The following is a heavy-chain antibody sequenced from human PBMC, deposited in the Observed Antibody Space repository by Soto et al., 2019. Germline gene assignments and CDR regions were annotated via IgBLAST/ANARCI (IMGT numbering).Heavy chain of an antibody. CDR2: MNQDGSEK. CDR1: GFTLNNYW. CDR3: ARDRDNWDLDFDY. J-gene: IGHJ4*02. D-gene: IGHD1-1*01. V-gene: IGHV3-7*03. Sequence: QPGGSLRLSCAASGFTLNNYWMSWVRQAPGKGLEWVANMNQDGSEKNYVDSVRGRFTISRDNAKNSLYLQMNSLRVEDTAVYYCARDRDNWDLDFDYWGQGTPVTVSS.